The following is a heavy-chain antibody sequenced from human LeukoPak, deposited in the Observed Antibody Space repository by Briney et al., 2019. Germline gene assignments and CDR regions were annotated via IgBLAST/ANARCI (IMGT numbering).Heavy chain of an antibody. V-gene: IGHV1-2*02. D-gene: IGHD3-10*01. J-gene: IGHJ1*01. CDR3: ARGFVGRWDFQH. Sequence: ASVKVSCKASGYTFTGYYMHWVRQAPGQGLEWMGWINPNSGGTNYAQKFQGRVTMTRDTSISTACMELSRLRSDDTVVYYCARGFVGRWDFQHWGQGTLVTVSS. CDR1: GYTFTGYY. CDR2: INPNSGGT.